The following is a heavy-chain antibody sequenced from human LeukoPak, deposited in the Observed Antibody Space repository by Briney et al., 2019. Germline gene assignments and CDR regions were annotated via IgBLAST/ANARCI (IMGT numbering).Heavy chain of an antibody. Sequence: SETLSLTCTVSGGSISSSSYYWGWIRQPPGKGLEWIGSIYYSGSTYYNPSLKSRVTISVDTSKNQFSLKLSSVTAADTAVYYCARSYYYDLSGYDIWGQGTMVTVSS. V-gene: IGHV4-39*07. CDR1: GGSISSSSYY. J-gene: IGHJ3*02. CDR3: ARSYYYDLSGYDI. CDR2: IYYSGST. D-gene: IGHD3-22*01.